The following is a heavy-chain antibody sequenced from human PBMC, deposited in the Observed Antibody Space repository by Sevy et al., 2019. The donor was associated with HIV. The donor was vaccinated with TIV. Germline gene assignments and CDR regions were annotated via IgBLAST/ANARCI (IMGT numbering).Heavy chain of an antibody. Sequence: GGSLRLSCVASGFAFSTHAMHWVRQAPDKGLEWVAVISYDGTNKNYADSVKDGFTISRDNSKNTLYLQMNRLRADDTAVYYCAREFTGWDLRLDYWGQGTLVTVSS. CDR3: AREFTGWDLRLDY. V-gene: IGHV3-30-3*01. CDR2: ISYDGTNK. D-gene: IGHD1-26*01. CDR1: GFAFSTHA. J-gene: IGHJ4*02.